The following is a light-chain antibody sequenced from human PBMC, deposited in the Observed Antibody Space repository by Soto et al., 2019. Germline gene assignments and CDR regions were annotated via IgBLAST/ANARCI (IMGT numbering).Light chain of an antibody. CDR2: EVS. V-gene: IGLV2-8*01. CDR3: SSYAGSNNVV. J-gene: IGLJ2*01. Sequence: QSALTQPPSASGSPGQSVTISCTGTSSDVGGYNYVSWYKQHPGKAPKFMIYEVSKRPSGVPDRFSGSKSGNTASLTVSGLQAEDEADYYCSSYAGSNNVVFGGGTKLTVL. CDR1: SSDVGGYNY.